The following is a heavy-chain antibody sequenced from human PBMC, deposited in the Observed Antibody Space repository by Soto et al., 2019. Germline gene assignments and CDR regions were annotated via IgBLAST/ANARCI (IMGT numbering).Heavy chain of an antibody. D-gene: IGHD6-13*01. CDR1: GDSISSYY. V-gene: IGHV4-59*08. Sequence: QVQLQESGPGLVKPSETLSLTCTVSGDSISSYYWSWVRQPPGKGLEWIGNVHHSGRTNSNPSLKSRVTISMDTSKNQLSLKLNSVTAADTAVFYCARPHTSTWSGVFDIWGQGTMVTVSS. CDR3: ARPHTSTWSGVFDI. J-gene: IGHJ3*02. CDR2: VHHSGRT.